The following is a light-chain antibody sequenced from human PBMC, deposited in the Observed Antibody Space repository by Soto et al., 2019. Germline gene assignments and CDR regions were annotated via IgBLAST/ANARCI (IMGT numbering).Light chain of an antibody. CDR1: QSIGSNY. V-gene: IGKV3-20*01. CDR2: GAS. Sequence: EIVLRQSPSTLSLSPGDRATFACRASQSIGSNYLAWYQQKPGQAPRLLIYGASSRATGIPDRFSGSGSGTDFTLTISRLEPEDFAVYYCQQYGSSGTFGQGTKVDIK. J-gene: IGKJ1*01. CDR3: QQYGSSGT.